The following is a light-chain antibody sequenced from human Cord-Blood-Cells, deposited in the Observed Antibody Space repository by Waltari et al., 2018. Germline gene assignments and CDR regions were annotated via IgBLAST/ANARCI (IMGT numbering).Light chain of an antibody. CDR2: EDN. V-gene: IGLV6-57*01. J-gene: IGLJ2*01. CDR3: QSYDSSNVV. CDR1: RGSIASNY. Sequence: NFMLTQPHSVSESPGKTVTISCTRSRGSIASNYVQWYQPRPGRSPTTVIYEDNQTPSGVPDRFSGSIDSSSNSASLTIAGLKTEDEADYYCQSYDSSNVVFGGGTKLTVL.